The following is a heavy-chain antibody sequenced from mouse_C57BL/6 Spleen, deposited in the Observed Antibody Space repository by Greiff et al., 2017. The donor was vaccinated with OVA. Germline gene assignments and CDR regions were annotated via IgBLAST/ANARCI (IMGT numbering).Heavy chain of an antibody. Sequence: VQLQQPGAELVMPGASVKLSCKASGYTFTSYWMHWVKQRPGQGLEWIGEIDPSDSYTNYNQKFKGKSTLTVDKSSSTAYMQLSSLTSEDSAVYYCARGNYYGSSYFYYFDYWGQGTTLTVSS. CDR1: GYTFTSYW. D-gene: IGHD1-1*01. CDR3: ARGNYYGSSYFYYFDY. J-gene: IGHJ2*01. CDR2: IDPSDSYT. V-gene: IGHV1-69*01.